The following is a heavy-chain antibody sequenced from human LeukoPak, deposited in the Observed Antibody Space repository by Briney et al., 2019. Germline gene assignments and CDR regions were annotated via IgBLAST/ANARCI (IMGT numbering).Heavy chain of an antibody. D-gene: IGHD2-2*01. V-gene: IGHV4-61*02. J-gene: IGHJ5*02. CDR1: GGSISSGSYY. CDR3: ARDRGCSSTSCYSWFDP. CDR2: IYTSGST. Sequence: SETLSLTCTVSGGSISSGSYYWSWIRQPAGKGLEWIGRIYTSGSTIYNPSLKSRVTISVVTSKNQFSLKLSSVTAADTAVYYCARDRGCSSTSCYSWFDPWGQGTLVTVSS.